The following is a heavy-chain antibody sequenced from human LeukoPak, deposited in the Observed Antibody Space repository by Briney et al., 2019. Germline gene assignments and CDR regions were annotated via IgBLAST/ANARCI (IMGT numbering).Heavy chain of an antibody. CDR3: ARDLGQYYDTSDNWFDP. V-gene: IGHV3-74*01. CDR2: IYSDRINT. J-gene: IGHJ5*02. CDR1: GFTFTDYW. D-gene: IGHD3-22*01. Sequence: PGGSLRLSCAASGFTFTDYWMHWVRQAPGKGLVWVSRIYSDRINTSYAESVKGRVTISRDTAKNTRYLQMNSLRTEDTAVYYCARDLGQYYDTSDNWFDPWGQGTLVTVSS.